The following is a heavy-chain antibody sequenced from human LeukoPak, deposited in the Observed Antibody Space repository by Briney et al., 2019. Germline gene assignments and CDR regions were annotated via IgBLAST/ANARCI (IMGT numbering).Heavy chain of an antibody. D-gene: IGHD2-21*02. CDR3: ARGLCGGDCYSD. CDR1: GFSFSSYF. V-gene: IGHV3-21*01. Sequence: PGGSLRLSCAASGFSFSSYFMNWVRLAPGKGVEWVSSISSTSSYIYYADSVKGRFTISRDNAKNTVSLQMNSLRAEDTAVFYCARGLCGGDCYSDWGQGTLVTVSS. J-gene: IGHJ4*02. CDR2: ISSTSSYI.